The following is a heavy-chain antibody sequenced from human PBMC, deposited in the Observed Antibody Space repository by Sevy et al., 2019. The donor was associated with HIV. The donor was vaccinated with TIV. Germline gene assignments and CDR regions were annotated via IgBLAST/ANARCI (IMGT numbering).Heavy chain of an antibody. V-gene: IGHV1-2*02. D-gene: IGHD2-21*02. CDR1: GYSFTGQY. J-gene: IGHJ4*02. CDR2: INPNNGGT. Sequence: ASVKVSCKASGYSFTGQYMHWVRQAPGQGLEWMGWINPNNGGTDFAQKFQGRVTRTRDTSISTAYMELGSLRSDDTAGYYCARDGGSVVVTPFDYWGQGTLVTVSS. CDR3: ARDGGSVVVTPFDY.